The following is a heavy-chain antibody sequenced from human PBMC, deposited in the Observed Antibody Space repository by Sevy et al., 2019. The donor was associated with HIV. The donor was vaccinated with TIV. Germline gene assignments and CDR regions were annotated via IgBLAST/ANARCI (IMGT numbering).Heavy chain of an antibody. CDR2: IKQDGSEK. CDR3: ARGEGYCSGGSCYAWGAFDI. J-gene: IGHJ3*02. D-gene: IGHD2-15*01. Sequence: GGSLRLSCAASGFTFSSYWMSWVRQAPGKGLEWVAHIKQDGSEKYYVDSVKGRFTISRDNAKNSLYLQMNSLRAEDTAVYYCARGEGYCSGGSCYAWGAFDIWGQGTMVTVSS. CDR1: GFTFSSYW. V-gene: IGHV3-7*03.